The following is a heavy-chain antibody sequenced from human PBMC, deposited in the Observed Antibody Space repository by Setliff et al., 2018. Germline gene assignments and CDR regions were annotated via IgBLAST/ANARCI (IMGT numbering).Heavy chain of an antibody. V-gene: IGHV4-34*01. CDR2: INHSGST. J-gene: IGHJ4*02. CDR3: ARGRNIKLRLLDS. CDR1: GGTFSYYY. D-gene: IGHD1-20*01. Sequence: SETMSLTCAASGGTFSYYYWTWIRQPPGKGLEWIGEINHSGSTSYNPSLESRVTISIDTSKNQFSLNLRYVTAADTGLYYCARGRNIKLRLLDSWGQGKLVTVSS.